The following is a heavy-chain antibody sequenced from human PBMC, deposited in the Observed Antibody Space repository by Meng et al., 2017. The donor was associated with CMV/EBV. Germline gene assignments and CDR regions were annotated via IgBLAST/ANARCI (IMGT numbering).Heavy chain of an antibody. CDR3: ARDPDDFWSGYPPGYGMDV. V-gene: IGHV3-30-3*01. CDR2: ISYDGSNK. Sequence: GESLKISCAASGFTFSSYAMHWVRPAPGKGLEWVAVISYDGSNKYYADSVKGRFTISRDNSKNTLYLQMNSLRAEDTAVYYCARDPDDFWSGYPPGYGMDVWGQGTTVTVSS. J-gene: IGHJ6*02. CDR1: GFTFSSYA. D-gene: IGHD3-3*01.